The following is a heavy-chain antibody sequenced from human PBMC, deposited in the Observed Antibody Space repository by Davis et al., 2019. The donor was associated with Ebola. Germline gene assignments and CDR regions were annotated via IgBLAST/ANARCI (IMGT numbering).Heavy chain of an antibody. CDR1: GYIFTSYW. CDR2: IYPGDSDT. D-gene: IGHD3-22*01. V-gene: IGHV5-51*01. CDR3: ARLGYYDSSGYLDAFDI. J-gene: IGHJ3*02. Sequence: GESLKISCPGSGYIFTSYWIGWVRQMPGKGLAWMRIIYPGDSDTRYSPSFQGQVSISADKSISTAYLQWSSLKASDTAMYYCARLGYYDSSGYLDAFDIWGQGTMVTVSS.